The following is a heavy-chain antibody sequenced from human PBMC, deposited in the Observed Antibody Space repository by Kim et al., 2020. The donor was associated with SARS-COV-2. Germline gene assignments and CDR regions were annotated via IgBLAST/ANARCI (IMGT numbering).Heavy chain of an antibody. Sequence: SETLSLTCTVSGASFRSHYWTWIRQPPGKRLEWIGYIFYTGSTNYNPSLKGRLTISVDTSRNQFSLKLSSVTAADTAVYYCARGDGWMDYWSQGTLVTVS. V-gene: IGHV4-59*11. J-gene: IGHJ4*02. CDR2: IFYTGST. D-gene: IGHD5-12*01. CDR3: ARGDGWMDY. CDR1: GASFRSHY.